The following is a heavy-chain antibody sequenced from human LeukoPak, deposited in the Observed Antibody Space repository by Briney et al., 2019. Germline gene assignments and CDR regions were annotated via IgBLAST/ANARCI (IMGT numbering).Heavy chain of an antibody. CDR1: GFTFSSYA. CDR3: AKDRAYYDSSGYFGQLQH. V-gene: IGHV3-23*01. J-gene: IGHJ1*01. D-gene: IGHD3-22*01. Sequence: GGSLRLSCAASGFTFSSYAMGWVRQAPGKGLEWVSAISGSGGSTYYADSVKGRFTISRDNSKNTLYLQMNSLRAEDTAVYYCAKDRAYYDSSGYFGQLQHWGQGTLVTVSS. CDR2: ISGSGGST.